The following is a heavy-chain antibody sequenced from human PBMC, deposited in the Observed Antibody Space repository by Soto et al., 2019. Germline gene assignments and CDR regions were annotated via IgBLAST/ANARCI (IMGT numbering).Heavy chain of an antibody. CDR2: IKQDGSEK. V-gene: IGHV3-7*01. Sequence: PGGSLRLSCAASGFTFSRYWMSWVRQAPGKGLEWVANIKQDGSEKYYVDSVKGRFTISRDNAKNSLYLQMNSLRAEDTAVYYCARTNRYDYIWGVINYWGQGTLVTVSS. CDR3: ARTNRYDYIWGVINY. CDR1: GFTFSRYW. J-gene: IGHJ4*02. D-gene: IGHD3-16*01.